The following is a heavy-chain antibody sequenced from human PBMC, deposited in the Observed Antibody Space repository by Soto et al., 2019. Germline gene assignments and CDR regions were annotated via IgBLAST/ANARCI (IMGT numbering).Heavy chain of an antibody. Sequence: QVQLVQSGAEVKKPGSSVKVSCKASGGTFSSYAISWVRQAPGQGLEWMGGIIPIFGTANYAQKFQGRVTITADESTSTAYMELSSLRSEGTAVYYCTQGGATVTTDYYYGMDVWGQGTTVTVSS. V-gene: IGHV1-69*01. CDR1: GGTFSSYA. CDR2: IIPIFGTA. CDR3: TQGGATVTTDYYYGMDV. J-gene: IGHJ6*02. D-gene: IGHD4-17*01.